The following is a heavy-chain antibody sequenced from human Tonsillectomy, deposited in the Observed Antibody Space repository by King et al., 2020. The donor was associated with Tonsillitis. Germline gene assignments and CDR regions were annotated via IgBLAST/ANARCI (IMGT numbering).Heavy chain of an antibody. J-gene: IGHJ4*02. Sequence: VQLVEPGGGLVKPGGSLRLSCAASGFTFSSAWMSWVRQAPGKGLEWVGRIKNKVDGGTTDYAAPVKGRFTISRDDSKNTLYLQMNSLKTEDTAVYFCSTYAIGWYWGRGTLVTVSS. CDR2: IKNKVDGGTT. CDR3: STYAIGWY. CDR1: GFTFSSAW. V-gene: IGHV3-15*01. D-gene: IGHD6-19*01.